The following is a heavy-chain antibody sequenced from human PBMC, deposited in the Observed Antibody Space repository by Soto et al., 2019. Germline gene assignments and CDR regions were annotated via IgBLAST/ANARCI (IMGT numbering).Heavy chain of an antibody. Sequence: GPVKGSLKASGLTFTSYCISWGGQAPGQGLEWMGWISAYNGNTNYAQKLQGRVTMTTDTSTSTAYMELRSLRSDDTAVYYCARDRLELRAFDIWGQGTMVTVSS. CDR3: ARDRLELRAFDI. CDR1: GLTFTSYC. D-gene: IGHD1-7*01. V-gene: IGHV1-18*01. J-gene: IGHJ3*02. CDR2: ISAYNGNT.